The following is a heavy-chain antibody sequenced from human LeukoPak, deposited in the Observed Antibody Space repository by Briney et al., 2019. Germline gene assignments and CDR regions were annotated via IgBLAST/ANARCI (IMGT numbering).Heavy chain of an antibody. CDR3: ARVGPGRYCSGGSCYSDY. D-gene: IGHD2-15*01. CDR2: ISSSSSYI. CDR1: GFTFSSYS. V-gene: IGHV3-21*01. Sequence: GGSLRLSCAASGFTFSSYSMNWVRQAPGKGLEWVSSISSSSSYIYYADSVKGRFTISRDNAKNSLYLQMNSLRAEDTAVYYCARVGPGRYCSGGSCYSDYWGQGTLVTASS. J-gene: IGHJ4*02.